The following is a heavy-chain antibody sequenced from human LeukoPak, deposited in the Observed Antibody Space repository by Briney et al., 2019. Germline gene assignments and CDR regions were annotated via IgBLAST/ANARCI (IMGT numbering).Heavy chain of an antibody. Sequence: PGGSLRLSCAASGFTFSSYAMSWVRQAPGKGLEWVSAISSSGGSTYYADSVKGRFTISRDNSKNTLYLQMNSLRAEDTAVYYCANLPGIVVVDSLYYFDYWGQGTLVTVSS. CDR1: GFTFSSYA. CDR2: ISSSGGST. D-gene: IGHD2-15*01. V-gene: IGHV3-23*01. J-gene: IGHJ4*02. CDR3: ANLPGIVVVDSLYYFDY.